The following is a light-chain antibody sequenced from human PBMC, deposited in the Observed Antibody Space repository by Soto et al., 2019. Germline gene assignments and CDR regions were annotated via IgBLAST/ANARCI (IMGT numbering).Light chain of an antibody. CDR2: GAS. CDR1: QSVSSSY. V-gene: IGKV3-20*01. CDR3: QQYGSSPRLT. Sequence: EIVLTQSPGTLSLSPGERATLSCRASQSVSSSYLAWYQQKPGQAPRLLIYGASSRATGIPDRFSGSGSGTDFTLTIIRLGPEDLAVYYCQQYGSSPRLTFGGGTKVEIK. J-gene: IGKJ4*01.